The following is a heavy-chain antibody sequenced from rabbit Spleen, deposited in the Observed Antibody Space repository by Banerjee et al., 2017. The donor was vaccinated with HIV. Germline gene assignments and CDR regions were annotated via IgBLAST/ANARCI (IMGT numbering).Heavy chain of an antibody. CDR3: TRDTDSGGLHFVL. CDR1: GFDLSNYY. D-gene: IGHD4-1*01. Sequence: QLEETGGGLVQPGGSLTLSCKVSGFDLSNYYMSWVRQPPGKGLEWIGLIYSGIGGKDYASWVNGRFVISSDNAQNTVDLQMNSLTAADTATYFCTRDTDSGGLHFVLWGPGTLVTVS. J-gene: IGHJ4*01. V-gene: IGHV1S7*01. CDR2: IYSGIGGK.